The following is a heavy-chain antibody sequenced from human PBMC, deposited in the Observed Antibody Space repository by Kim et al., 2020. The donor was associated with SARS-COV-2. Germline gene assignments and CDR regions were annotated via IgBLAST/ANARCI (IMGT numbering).Heavy chain of an antibody. V-gene: IGHV4-59*01. CDR3: ARDPHCTNGVCYGWDY. D-gene: IGHD2-8*01. J-gene: IGHJ4*02. Sequence: SLKSRVTISVDTSKNQFSLKLSSVTAADTAVYYCARDPHCTNGVCYGWDYWGQGTLVTVSS.